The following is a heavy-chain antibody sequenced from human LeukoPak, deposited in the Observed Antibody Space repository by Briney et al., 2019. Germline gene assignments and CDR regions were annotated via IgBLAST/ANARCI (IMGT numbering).Heavy chain of an antibody. CDR3: ARNYYDSSGYYTVDY. CDR2: INPNSGGT. Sequence: ASVKVSCKASGYTFTGYYMHWARQAPGQGLEWMGWINPNSGGTNYAQKFQGRVTMTRDTSISTAYMELSRLRSDDTAVYYCARNYYDSSGYYTVDYWGQGTLVTVSS. V-gene: IGHV1-2*02. J-gene: IGHJ4*02. D-gene: IGHD3-22*01. CDR1: GYTFTGYY.